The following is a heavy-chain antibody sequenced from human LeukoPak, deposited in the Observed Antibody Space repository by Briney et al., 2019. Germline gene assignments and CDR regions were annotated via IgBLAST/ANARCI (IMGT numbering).Heavy chain of an antibody. V-gene: IGHV3-30*18. CDR2: ISNDGSKK. D-gene: IGHD5-18*01. CDR3: AKDRYSYAFEYSDS. Sequence: GGSLRLSCAASGFTFSSYGMHWVRQAPGKGLDWVAVISNDGSKKYYADSVKGRFTISRDNSQNTLSLQVSSLRTEDTAVYYCAKDRYSYAFEYSDSWGQGTLVTVSS. CDR1: GFTFSSYG. J-gene: IGHJ4*02.